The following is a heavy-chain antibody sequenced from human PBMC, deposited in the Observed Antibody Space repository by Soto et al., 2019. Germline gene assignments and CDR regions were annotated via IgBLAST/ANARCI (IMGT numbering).Heavy chain of an antibody. CDR3: ASLTASATFDY. D-gene: IGHD5-18*01. CDR2: INSDGSST. Sequence: EVQLVESGGGLVQPGGSLRLSCAASGFTFSSYWMHWVRQAPGKGLVWVSRINSDGSSTSYADSVKGRFTISRDNAKNTRYLQMNSLRAEDTAVYYCASLTASATFDYWGQGTLVTVSS. CDR1: GFTFSSYW. J-gene: IGHJ4*02. V-gene: IGHV3-74*01.